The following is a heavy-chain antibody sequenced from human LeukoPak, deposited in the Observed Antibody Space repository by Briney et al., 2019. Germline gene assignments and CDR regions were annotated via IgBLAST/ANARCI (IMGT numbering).Heavy chain of an antibody. J-gene: IGHJ4*02. CDR2: ISSSSSTI. CDR3: AREGYDSSGYYFDY. V-gene: IGHV3-48*01. Sequence: GGSLRLSCAASGFIFSSYSMNWVRQAPGKGLEWVSYISSSSSTIYYADSVKGRFTISRDNAKSSLYLQMNSLRAEDTALYYCAREGYDSSGYYFDYWGQGTLVTVSS. CDR1: GFIFSSYS. D-gene: IGHD3-22*01.